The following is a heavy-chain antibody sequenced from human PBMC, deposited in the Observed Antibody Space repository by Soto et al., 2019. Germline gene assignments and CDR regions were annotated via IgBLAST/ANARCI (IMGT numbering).Heavy chain of an antibody. CDR3: ERGLYYYDSSGYDPNWFDP. D-gene: IGHD3-22*01. Sequence: QVQLVQSGAEVKKPGSSVKVSCKASGGTFSSYTISWVRQAPGHGLEWMGRIIPIRGIANYAQKFQGRVNITADKSTITADMALSSLRSDDTAVYYCERGLYYYDSSGYDPNWFDPWGQGTLVTVSS. J-gene: IGHJ5*02. CDR1: GGTFSSYT. CDR2: IIPIRGIA. V-gene: IGHV1-69*02.